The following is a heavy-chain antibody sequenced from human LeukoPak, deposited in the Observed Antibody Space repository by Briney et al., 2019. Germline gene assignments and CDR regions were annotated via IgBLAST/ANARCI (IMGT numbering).Heavy chain of an antibody. J-gene: IGHJ6*02. CDR2: IYYSGST. D-gene: IGHD3-3*01. CDR3: ARDRRVVIIDGYYYYGMDV. Sequence: SETLSLTCTVSGGSISSYYWSWIRQPPGKGLEWIGYIYYSGSTYYNPSLKSRVTISVDTSKNQFSLKLSSVTAADTAVYYCARDRRVVIIDGYYYYGMDVWGQGTTVTVSS. CDR1: GGSISSYY. V-gene: IGHV4-30-4*01.